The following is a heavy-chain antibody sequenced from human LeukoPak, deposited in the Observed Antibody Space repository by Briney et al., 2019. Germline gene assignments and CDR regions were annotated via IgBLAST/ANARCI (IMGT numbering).Heavy chain of an antibody. V-gene: IGHV3-74*01. D-gene: IGHD4/OR15-4a*01. CDR3: ARSMVPLFED. CDR2: IKSDGSST. CDR1: GFTFSSYW. Sequence: QPGGSLRPACAASGFTFSSYWMHWVSQFPGKGLVWVSRIKSDGSSTSYADSVKGRFTISRDNAKNTLYLQMNSLRAEDTAVYYCARSMVPLFEDWGQGTLVSVSS. J-gene: IGHJ4*02.